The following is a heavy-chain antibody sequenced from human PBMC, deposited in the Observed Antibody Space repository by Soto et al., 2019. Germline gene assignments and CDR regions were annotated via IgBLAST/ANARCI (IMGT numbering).Heavy chain of an antibody. CDR2: INPNSGGT. V-gene: IGHV1-2*04. J-gene: IGHJ4*02. CDR1: GYTFTGYY. D-gene: IGHD3-3*01. CDR3: ARAREYEWLDY. Sequence: ASVKVSCKASGYTFTGYYMHWGRQAPGQGLEWMGWINPNSGGTNYAQKFQGWVTMTRDTSISTAYMELSRLRSDDTAVYYCARAREYEWLDYWGQGTLVTVSS.